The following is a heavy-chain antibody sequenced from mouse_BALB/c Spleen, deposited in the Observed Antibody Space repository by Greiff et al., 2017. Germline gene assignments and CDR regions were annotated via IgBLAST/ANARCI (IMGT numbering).Heavy chain of an antibody. CDR3: ARSHYYGYDEYAMDY. J-gene: IGHJ4*01. CDR2: INPSSGYT. V-gene: IGHV1-4*01. D-gene: IGHD2-14*01. Sequence: QVQLQQSGAELARPGASVKMSCKASGYTFTSYTMHWVKQRPGQGLEWIGYINPSSGYTNYNQKFKDKATLTADKSSSTAYMQLSSLTSEDSAVYYCARSHYYGYDEYAMDYWGQGTSVTVSS. CDR1: GYTFTSYT.